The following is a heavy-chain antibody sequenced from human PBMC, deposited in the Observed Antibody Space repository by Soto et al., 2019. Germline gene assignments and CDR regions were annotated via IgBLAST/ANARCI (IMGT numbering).Heavy chain of an antibody. Sequence: LRLSCAASGFTFSSYAMSWVRQTPGKGLEWVSAISGSGGSTYYADSVKGRFTISRDSSKNTLYLQMNSLRAEDTAVYYCAKSGQQLASYYFDYWGQGTLVTVSS. D-gene: IGHD6-13*01. CDR3: AKSGQQLASYYFDY. CDR2: ISGSGGST. CDR1: GFTFSSYA. V-gene: IGHV3-23*01. J-gene: IGHJ4*02.